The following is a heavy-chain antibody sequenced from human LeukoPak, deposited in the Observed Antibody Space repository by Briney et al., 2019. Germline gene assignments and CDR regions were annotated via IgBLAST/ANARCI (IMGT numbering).Heavy chain of an antibody. V-gene: IGHV3-11*06. D-gene: IGHD1-20*01. CDR1: GFTFSDYY. CDR2: ISSSSSYT. Sequence: GGSLRLSCAASGFTFSDYYMSWIRQAPGKGLEWVSYISSSSSYTNYADSVKGRFTISRDNAKNSLYLRMNSLRAEDTAVYYCARLVITGTTRAFDIWGQGTMVTVSS. J-gene: IGHJ3*02. CDR3: ARLVITGTTRAFDI.